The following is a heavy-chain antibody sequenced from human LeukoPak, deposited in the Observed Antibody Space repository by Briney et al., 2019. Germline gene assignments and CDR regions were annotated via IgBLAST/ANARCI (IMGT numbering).Heavy chain of an antibody. J-gene: IGHJ1*01. CDR2: ISSSSSYI. Sequence: TGGSLRLSCAASGFTFSSYSMNWVRQAPGKGLEWVSSISSSSSYIYYADSVKGRFTISRDNAKNSLYLQMNSLRAEDTAVYYYARDRGRDYDFWSGYSFAEYFQHWGQGTLVIVSS. CDR1: GFTFSSYS. V-gene: IGHV3-21*01. D-gene: IGHD3-3*01. CDR3: ARDRGRDYDFWSGYSFAEYFQH.